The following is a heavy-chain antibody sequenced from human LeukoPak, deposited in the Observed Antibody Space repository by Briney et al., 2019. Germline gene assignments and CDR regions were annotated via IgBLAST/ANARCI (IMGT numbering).Heavy chain of an antibody. Sequence: NTSETLSLTCTVSGGSISGQYWSWIRQPPGKGLEWIGFVPYSGSTNYNPSLNGRVTISLDTSKNQFSLRLNSVTAADTAVYYCARGGASSRYFDYWGQGTLVTVSS. CDR3: ARGGASSRYFDY. V-gene: IGHV4-59*11. D-gene: IGHD1-26*01. J-gene: IGHJ4*02. CDR2: VPYSGST. CDR1: GGSISGQY.